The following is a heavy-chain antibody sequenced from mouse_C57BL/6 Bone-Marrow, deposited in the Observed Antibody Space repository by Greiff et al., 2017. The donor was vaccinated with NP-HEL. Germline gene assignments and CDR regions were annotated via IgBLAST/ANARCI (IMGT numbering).Heavy chain of an antibody. CDR3: ARDRGNYGRFAY. D-gene: IGHD2-1*01. V-gene: IGHV3-6*01. CDR1: GYSITSGYY. Sequence: ESGPGLVKPSQSLSLTCSVTGYSITSGYYWNWIRQFPGNKLEWMGYISYDGSNNYNPSLKNRISITRDTSKNQFFLKLNSVTTEDTATYYCARDRGNYGRFAYWGQGTLVTVSA. J-gene: IGHJ3*01. CDR2: ISYDGSN.